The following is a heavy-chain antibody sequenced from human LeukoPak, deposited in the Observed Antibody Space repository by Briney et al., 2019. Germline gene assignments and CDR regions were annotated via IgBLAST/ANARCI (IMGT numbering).Heavy chain of an antibody. V-gene: IGHV4-34*01. CDR2: INHSGST. D-gene: IGHD1/OR15-1a*01. Sequence: SETLSLTCAVYGGSFSGYYWSWIRQPPGKGLEWIGEINHSGSTNYNPSLKSRVTISVDTSKNQFSLKLSSVTAADTAVYYCARGRLPRKPKTSTWFDPWGQGTLVTVSS. J-gene: IGHJ5*02. CDR1: GGSFSGYY. CDR3: ARGRLPRKPKTSTWFDP.